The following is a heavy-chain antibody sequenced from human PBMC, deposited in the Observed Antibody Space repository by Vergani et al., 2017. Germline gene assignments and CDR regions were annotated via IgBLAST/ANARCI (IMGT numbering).Heavy chain of an antibody. CDR3: ARGIIAAAGKTRGNWFDP. V-gene: IGHV4-38-2*02. CDR1: GYSISSGYY. CDR2: IFRNGST. J-gene: IGHJ5*02. D-gene: IGHD6-13*01. Sequence: QVQLQESGPGLVKPSETLSLTCSVSGYSISSGYYWGWIRQSPGRGLEWIGNIFRNGSTHYNPSLKSRVTISVDTSKNQFSLKLSSVTAADTAMYYCARGIIAAAGKTRGNWFDPWGQGTLVTVSS.